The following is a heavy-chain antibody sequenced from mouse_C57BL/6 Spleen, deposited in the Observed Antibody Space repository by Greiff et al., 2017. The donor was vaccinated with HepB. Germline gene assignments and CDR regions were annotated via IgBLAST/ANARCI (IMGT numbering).Heavy chain of an antibody. V-gene: IGHV1-64*01. CDR1: GYTFTSYW. Sequence: QVQLQQPGAELVKPGASVKLSCKASGYTFTSYWMHWVKQRPGQGLEWIGMIHPNSGSTNYNEKFKSKATLTVDKSSSTAYMQLSSLTSEDSAVYYCARGGYYDYEKAMDYWGQGTSVTVSS. CDR3: ARGGYYDYEKAMDY. CDR2: IHPNSGST. J-gene: IGHJ4*01. D-gene: IGHD2-4*01.